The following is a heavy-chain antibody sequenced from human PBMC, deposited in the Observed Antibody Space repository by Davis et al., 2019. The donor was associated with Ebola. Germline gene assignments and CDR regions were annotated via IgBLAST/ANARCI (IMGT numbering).Heavy chain of an antibody. CDR2: IKSDGSSI. CDR1: GFTFSAYW. V-gene: IGHV3-74*01. CDR3: ARVPSTVTYYYYGMDV. D-gene: IGHD4-11*01. Sequence: HTGGSLRLSCAASGFTFSAYWMHWVRQAAGKGLVWVSRIKSDGSSISYADSVKGRFTISRDNAKNTLYLQMNSLRVEDTAVYYCARVPSTVTYYYYGMDVWGQGTTVTVSS. J-gene: IGHJ6*02.